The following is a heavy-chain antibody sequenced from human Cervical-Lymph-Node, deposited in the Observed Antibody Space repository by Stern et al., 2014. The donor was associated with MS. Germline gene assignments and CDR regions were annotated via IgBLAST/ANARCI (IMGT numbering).Heavy chain of an antibody. D-gene: IGHD5-24*01. CDR1: GGTFSSYA. V-gene: IGHV1-69*04. J-gene: IGHJ4*02. CDR2: IIPMLNIA. Sequence: QVQLQQSGAEVKKPGSSVKVSCKASGGTFSSYAFSWVRQAPGQGLEWMGRIIPMLNIASYAQKFQGRVTITADTSTITAYMELSSLRSEDTAVYYCARGGIDGYNFDYWGQGTLVTVSS. CDR3: ARGGIDGYNFDY.